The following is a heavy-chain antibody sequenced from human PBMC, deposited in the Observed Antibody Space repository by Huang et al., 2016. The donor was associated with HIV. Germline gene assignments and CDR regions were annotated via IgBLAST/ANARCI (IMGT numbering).Heavy chain of an antibody. Sequence: QAQLMQSGPEVKKPGASVKVSCKTSGYSFTDYGITGVRQAPGQGPEWGGWNSAFKGDTEIAQRLQGRVTLTTDTSTSMAYMELRSLRFDDTAVYFCARDPKYHRIGYYRQRRGIDVWGQGTMVSVSS. J-gene: IGHJ3*01. CDR2: NSAFKGDT. CDR1: GYSFTDYG. D-gene: IGHD3-22*01. V-gene: IGHV1-18*01. CDR3: ARDPKYHRIGYYRQRRGIDV.